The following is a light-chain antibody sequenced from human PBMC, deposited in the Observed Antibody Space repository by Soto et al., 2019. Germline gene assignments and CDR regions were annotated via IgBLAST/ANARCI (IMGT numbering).Light chain of an antibody. CDR3: QQRSNWPPIT. J-gene: IGKJ5*01. V-gene: IGKV3-11*01. Sequence: EIVLTQSPATLSLSPGERSTLSCRPSQSVSSYLALYQHKPCQAPTLXXYQTSIRAAGIPARFSASGTGTDFTLTISRLEPEDFAVYYCQQRSNWPPITFGQGTRLEIK. CDR2: QTS. CDR1: QSVSSY.